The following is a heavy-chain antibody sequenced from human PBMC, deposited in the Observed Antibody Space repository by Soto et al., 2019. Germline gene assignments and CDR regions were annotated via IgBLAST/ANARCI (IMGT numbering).Heavy chain of an antibody. CDR1: GGTFSSYA. D-gene: IGHD3-16*01. CDR3: AMVDVYVTPSPQDV. J-gene: IGHJ6*02. V-gene: IGHV1-18*01. Sequence: ASVKVSCKASGGTFSSYAISWVRQAPGQGLEWMGWINTYNGNTNYAQNVQGRVTLTTDTSTSTAYMELRSLRSNDTAIYYCAMVDVYVTPSPQDVWGQGTTVTVSS. CDR2: INTYNGNT.